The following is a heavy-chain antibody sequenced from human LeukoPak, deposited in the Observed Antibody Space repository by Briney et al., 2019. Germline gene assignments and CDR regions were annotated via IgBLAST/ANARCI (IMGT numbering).Heavy chain of an antibody. CDR2: IRGSGGST. CDR3: AKASSGAATIEHFQN. CDR1: GFTLRNHA. Sequence: PGGSLRLSCAASGFTLRNHAMSWVRQAPGKGLEWVSGIRGSGGSTYYADSVKGRFIISRDKSKDTLYLQMSSLRAEDTAVYYCAKASSGAATIEHFQNWGQGTLVSVSS. D-gene: IGHD2-15*01. J-gene: IGHJ1*01. V-gene: IGHV3-23*01.